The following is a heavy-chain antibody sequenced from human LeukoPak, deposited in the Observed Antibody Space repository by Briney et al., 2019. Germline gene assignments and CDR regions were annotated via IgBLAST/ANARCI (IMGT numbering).Heavy chain of an antibody. D-gene: IGHD7-27*01. CDR1: GFTFRNHA. CDR3: AKDGGLWVSAHWGDS. CDR2: IYENGGTT. J-gene: IGHJ4*02. V-gene: IGHV3-23*01. Sequence: GGSLRLSCVGSGFTFRNHAMSWVRQAPEKGLEFVSGIYENGGTTYYADSVKGRFTVSRDDSKNTLYLQMNSLRAEDTAVYYCAKDGGLWVSAHWGDSWGRGTLVTVSS.